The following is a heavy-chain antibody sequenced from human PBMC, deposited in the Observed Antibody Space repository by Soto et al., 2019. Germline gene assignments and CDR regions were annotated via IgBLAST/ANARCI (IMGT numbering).Heavy chain of an antibody. CDR2: IFSSGST. D-gene: IGHD5-12*01. CDR3: AREGSYSAYNFAHGIQLWSFDF. Sequence: LSLTCTVSGGSITTFYWSWVRQPAGKGLEWIGRIFSSGSTSFNPSLESRVAMSVDTSKNHFSLNLSSVTAADMAVYYCAREGSYSAYNFAHGIQLWSFDFWGQGALVTVSS. J-gene: IGHJ4*02. V-gene: IGHV4-4*07. CDR1: GGSITTFY.